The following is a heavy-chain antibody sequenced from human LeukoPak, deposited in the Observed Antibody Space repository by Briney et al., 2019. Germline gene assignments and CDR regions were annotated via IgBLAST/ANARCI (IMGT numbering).Heavy chain of an antibody. CDR2: INPSGNS. V-gene: IGHV4-34*01. CDR3: ARGLTH. J-gene: IGHJ4*02. Sequence: SETLSLTCSVYGGSFSGYYWRWIRQPPGKGLEWIGEINPSGNSNYNPSLKSRVTISVDTSKNQFSLKLNSVTAADTGVYYCARGLTHWGQGTLVTVSS. CDR1: GGSFSGYY.